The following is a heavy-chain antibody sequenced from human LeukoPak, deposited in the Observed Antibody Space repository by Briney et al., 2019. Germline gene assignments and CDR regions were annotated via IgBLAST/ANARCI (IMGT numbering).Heavy chain of an antibody. CDR2: IHYRGST. Sequence: PSDTLLLTGTVLGVSIIIYYWSGLRQSPGEGLDGIGHIHYRGSTNYHPSLKSRVTISVDTSKNQFSLKLSSLTAADTAVYYCARSVLGYSYGLHIDYWGQGTLVTVSS. V-gene: IGHV4-59*13. CDR3: ARSVLGYSYGLHIDY. CDR1: GVSIIIYY. J-gene: IGHJ4*02. D-gene: IGHD5-18*01.